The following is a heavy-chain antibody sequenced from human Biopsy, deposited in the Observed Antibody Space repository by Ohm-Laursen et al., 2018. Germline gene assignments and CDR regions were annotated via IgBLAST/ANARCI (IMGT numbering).Heavy chain of an antibody. J-gene: IGHJ4*02. Sequence: SVKVSCKASSYTFTDCNIHWMRQAPGQGLEWLGYINCKTGATNYAQKFQGTVTMTRDTSISTAYLALGSLRSADTAIYYCARDPLNGHKHFDYWGQGSLVTVSS. CDR3: ARDPLNGHKHFDY. V-gene: IGHV1-2*02. D-gene: IGHD2-8*01. CDR1: SYTFTDCN. CDR2: INCKTGAT.